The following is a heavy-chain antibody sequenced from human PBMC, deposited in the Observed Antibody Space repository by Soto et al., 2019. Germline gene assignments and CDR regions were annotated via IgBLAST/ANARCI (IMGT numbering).Heavy chain of an antibody. Sequence: GGSLRLSCAASGFTFSSYAMSWVRQAPGKGLEWVSAISGSGGSTYYADSVKGRFTISRDNSKNTLYLQMNSLRAEDTAVYYCAKTGGSGSYSYYYGMDVWGQGTTVTVSS. CDR1: GFTFSSYA. J-gene: IGHJ6*02. CDR3: AKTGGSGSYSYYYGMDV. V-gene: IGHV3-23*01. CDR2: ISGSGGST. D-gene: IGHD3-10*01.